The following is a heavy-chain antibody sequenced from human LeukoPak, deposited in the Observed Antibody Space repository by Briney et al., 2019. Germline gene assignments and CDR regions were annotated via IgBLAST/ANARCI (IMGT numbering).Heavy chain of an antibody. CDR2: ISAYNGNT. D-gene: IGHD3-3*01. CDR1: GYTFTSYG. J-gene: IGHJ4*02. Sequence: ASVKVSCKASGYTFTSYGISWLRQAPGQGLEWMGWISAYNGNTNYAQKLQGRVTMTTDTSTSTAYMELRSLRSDDTAVYYCASGKMPTYYDFWSGYGFDYWGQGTLVTVSS. CDR3: ASGKMPTYYDFWSGYGFDY. V-gene: IGHV1-18*01.